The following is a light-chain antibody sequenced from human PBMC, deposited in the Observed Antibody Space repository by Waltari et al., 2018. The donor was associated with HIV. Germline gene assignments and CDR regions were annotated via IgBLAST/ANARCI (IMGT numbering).Light chain of an antibody. J-gene: IGLJ2*01. CDR3: CSYAGSSTVV. V-gene: IGLV2-23*02. CDR1: SSDVGRYNL. CDR2: EVS. Sequence: QPALTQPASVSGSPGQSITIPCTGTSSDVGRYNLVSWYQQHPGKAPKLMIYEVSKRPSGVSNRFSGSKSGNTASLTISGLQAEDEADYYCCSYAGSSTVVFGGGTKLTVL.